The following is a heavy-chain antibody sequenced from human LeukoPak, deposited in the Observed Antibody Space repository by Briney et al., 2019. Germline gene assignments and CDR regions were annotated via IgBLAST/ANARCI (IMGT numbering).Heavy chain of an antibody. J-gene: IGHJ5*02. V-gene: IGHV1-18*01. CDR2: ISAYNGYT. CDR1: GYTFTSYG. CDR3: TRDHWVAAAGTVSWFDP. D-gene: IGHD6-13*01. Sequence: ASVKVSCKGSGYTFTSYGISWVRQAPGQGLEWMGWISAYNGYTNYAQKLQGRVTMTTDTSTSTAYMELRSLRSDDTAVYYCTRDHWVAAAGTVSWFDPWGQGTLVTVSS.